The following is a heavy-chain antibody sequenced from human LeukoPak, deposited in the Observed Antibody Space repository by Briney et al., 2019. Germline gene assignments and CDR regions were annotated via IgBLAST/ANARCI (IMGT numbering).Heavy chain of an antibody. V-gene: IGHV4-34*01. CDR3: ARGRGYCSSTSCYYFGYWYFDL. Sequence: SETLSLTCAVYGGSFSGYYWSWIRQPPGKGLEWIGEINHSGSTNYNPSLKSRVTISVDTSKNQFSLKFSSVTAADTAVYYCARGRGYCSSTSCYYFGYWYFDLWGRGTLVTVSS. CDR1: GGSFSGYY. D-gene: IGHD2-2*01. J-gene: IGHJ2*01. CDR2: INHSGST.